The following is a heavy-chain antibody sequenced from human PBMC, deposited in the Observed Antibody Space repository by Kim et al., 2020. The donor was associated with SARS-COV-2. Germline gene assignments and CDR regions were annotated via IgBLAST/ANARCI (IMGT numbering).Heavy chain of an antibody. V-gene: IGHV3-30*01. Sequence: ADSVKGRFPISRDKSKTTLYLQMNSLRAEDTAVYYCARSGSGSYWYAFDIWGQGTMVTVSS. J-gene: IGHJ3*02. CDR3: ARSGSGSYWYAFDI. D-gene: IGHD3-10*01.